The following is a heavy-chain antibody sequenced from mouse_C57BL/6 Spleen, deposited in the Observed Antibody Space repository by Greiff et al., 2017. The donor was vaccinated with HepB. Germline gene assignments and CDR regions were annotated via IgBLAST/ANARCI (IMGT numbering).Heavy chain of an antibody. V-gene: IGHV3-6*01. CDR2: ISYDGSN. D-gene: IGHD4-1*01. J-gene: IGHJ2*01. Sequence: EVQLQQSGPGLVKPSQSLSLTCSVTGYSITSGYYWNWIRQFPGNKLEWMGYISYDGSNNYNPSLKNRISITRDTSKNQFFLKLNSVTTEDTATYYCAREPLNFPGDFDYWGQGTTLTVSS. CDR1: GYSITSGYY. CDR3: AREPLNFPGDFDY.